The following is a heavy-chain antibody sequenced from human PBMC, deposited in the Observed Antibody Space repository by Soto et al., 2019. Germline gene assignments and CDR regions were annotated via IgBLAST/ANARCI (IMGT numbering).Heavy chain of an antibody. J-gene: IGHJ3*02. D-gene: IGHD1-26*01. CDR2: IKSKSDGGTT. CDR1: GLTFSNAW. Sequence: GGSLRLSCAASGLTFSNAWMNWVRQAPGKGLEWVGRIKSKSDGGTTNYAAPVIGRFTISRDDSKDTLYLEMNSLKTEDTAVYYCATPYFLGADVFDIWGQGTMVTVSS. V-gene: IGHV3-15*07. CDR3: ATPYFLGADVFDI.